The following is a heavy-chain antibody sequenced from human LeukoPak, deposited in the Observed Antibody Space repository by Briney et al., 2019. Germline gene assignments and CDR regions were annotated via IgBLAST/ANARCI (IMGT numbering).Heavy chain of an antibody. CDR3: ARDRWDIVLVPAAREIDY. CDR1: GFTFSSYS. D-gene: IGHD2-2*01. Sequence: PGGSLRLSSAASGFTFSSYSMNWVRQAPGKGLEWVSSISSSSSYIYYADSVKGRFTISRDNAKNSLYLQMNSLRAEDTAVYYCARDRWDIVLVPAAREIDYWGQGTLVTVSS. CDR2: ISSSSSYI. V-gene: IGHV3-21*01. J-gene: IGHJ4*02.